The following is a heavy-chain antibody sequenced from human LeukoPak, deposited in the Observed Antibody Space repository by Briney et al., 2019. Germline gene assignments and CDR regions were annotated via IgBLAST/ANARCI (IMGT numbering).Heavy chain of an antibody. D-gene: IGHD6-6*01. Sequence: GGSLRLSCAASGFTFSSYAMSWVRQAPGKGLEWVSAISGSGGSTYYADPVKGRFTISRDNSKNTLYLQMNSLRAEDTAVYYCAKARGVAARSIGFDYWGQGTLVTVSS. CDR3: AKARGVAARSIGFDY. V-gene: IGHV3-23*01. J-gene: IGHJ4*02. CDR1: GFTFSSYA. CDR2: ISGSGGST.